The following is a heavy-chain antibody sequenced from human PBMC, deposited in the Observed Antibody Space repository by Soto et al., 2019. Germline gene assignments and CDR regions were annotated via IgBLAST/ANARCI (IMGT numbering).Heavy chain of an antibody. V-gene: IGHV4-31*03. CDR3: ARDTFPAPGIDY. D-gene: IGHD6-13*01. CDR1: GVSISSGGYY. CDR2: IYYSGST. Sequence: QVQLQESGPGLVKPSQTLSLTCTVSGVSISSGGYYWSWIRQHPGKGLEWIGYIYYSGSTYYNPSLKSRVTISVDTSKNQFSLKLSSVTAADTAVYYCARDTFPAPGIDYWGQGTLVTVSS. J-gene: IGHJ4*02.